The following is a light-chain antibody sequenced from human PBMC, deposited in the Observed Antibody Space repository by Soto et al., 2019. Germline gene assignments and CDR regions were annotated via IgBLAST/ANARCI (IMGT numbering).Light chain of an antibody. CDR1: QSVSSSY. J-gene: IGKJ1*01. V-gene: IGKV3-20*01. Sequence: EIVLTQSPGTLSLSPVERATLSCMASQSVSSSYLAWYQQKPGQAPRLLIYGASSRATGIPDRFSGSGSGTDFTLTISRLEPEDFAVYYCQQYGISPRTFGQGTKVDI. CDR2: GAS. CDR3: QQYGISPRT.